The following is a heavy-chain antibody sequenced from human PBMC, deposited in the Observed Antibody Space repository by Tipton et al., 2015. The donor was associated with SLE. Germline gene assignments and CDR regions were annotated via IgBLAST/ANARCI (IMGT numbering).Heavy chain of an antibody. Sequence: QSGPEVKKPGASVKVSCKASGYSFTGYYMHWVRQAPGQGLEWMGWIDPNSGDTKYAPKFQGRVTMTRDTSISTAYMALSSLGSDDTAMYYCARDGGGFDYWGQGTLVTVSS. CDR2: IDPNSGDT. CDR1: GYSFTGYY. V-gene: IGHV1-2*02. D-gene: IGHD3-16*01. J-gene: IGHJ4*02. CDR3: ARDGGGFDY.